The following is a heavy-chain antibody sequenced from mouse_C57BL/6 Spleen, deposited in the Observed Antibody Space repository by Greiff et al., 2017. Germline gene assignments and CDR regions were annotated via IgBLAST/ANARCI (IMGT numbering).Heavy chain of an antibody. V-gene: IGHV1-53*01. CDR1: GYTFTSYW. CDR3: ARSTGSSPAWFAY. CDR2: INPSNGGT. D-gene: IGHD1-1*01. Sequence: QVQLQQPGTELVKPGASVKLSCKASGYTFTSYWMHWVKQRPGQGLEWIGNINPSNGGTNYNEKFKSKATLTVDKSSSTASMQLSSLTSEDSAVYYCARSTGSSPAWFAYWGQGTLVTVSA. J-gene: IGHJ3*01.